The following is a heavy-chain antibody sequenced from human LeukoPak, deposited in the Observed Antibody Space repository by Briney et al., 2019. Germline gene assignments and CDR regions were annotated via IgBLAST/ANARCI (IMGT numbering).Heavy chain of an antibody. CDR2: INHSGST. J-gene: IGHJ4*02. Sequence: SETLSLTCAVYGGSFSDYYWSWIRQPPGKGLEWIGEINHSGSTNYNPSLKSRVTISVDTSKNQFSLKLSSVTAADTAVYYCARAIYGGNSGFDYWGQGTLVTVSS. CDR3: ARAIYGGNSGFDY. CDR1: GGSFSDYY. V-gene: IGHV4-34*01. D-gene: IGHD4-23*01.